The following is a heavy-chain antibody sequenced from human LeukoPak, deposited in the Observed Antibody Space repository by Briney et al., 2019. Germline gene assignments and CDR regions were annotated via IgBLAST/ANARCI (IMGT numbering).Heavy chain of an antibody. D-gene: IGHD2-2*01. CDR2: IYSGGST. CDR3: ARDGYCSSTSCYYYGMDV. Sequence: GGSLRLSCAASGFTVSSNYMSWVRQAPGKGLEWVSVIYSGGSTYYADSVKGRFTISRNNSKNTLYLQINSLRAEDTAVYYCARDGYCSSTSCYYYGMDVWGQGTTVTVSS. J-gene: IGHJ6*02. CDR1: GFTVSSNY. V-gene: IGHV3-53*01.